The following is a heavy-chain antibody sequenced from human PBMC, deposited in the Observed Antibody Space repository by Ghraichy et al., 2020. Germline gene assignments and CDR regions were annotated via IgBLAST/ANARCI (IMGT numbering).Heavy chain of an antibody. Sequence: GGSLRLSCAASGFTVSSNYMSWVRQAPGKGLEWVSVIYSGGSTYYADSVKGRFTISRDNSKNTLYLQMNSLRAEDTAVYYCARGVVDSSGWYRRRARGAFDIWGQGTMVTVSS. CDR3: ARGVVDSSGWYRRRARGAFDI. J-gene: IGHJ3*02. CDR2: IYSGGST. D-gene: IGHD6-19*01. V-gene: IGHV3-66*01. CDR1: GFTVSSNY.